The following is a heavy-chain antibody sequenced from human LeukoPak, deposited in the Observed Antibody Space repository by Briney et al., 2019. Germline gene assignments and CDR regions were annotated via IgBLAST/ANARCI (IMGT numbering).Heavy chain of an antibody. D-gene: IGHD2-15*01. CDR3: ARVYCSGGSCYPWDY. CDR2: INHSGST. J-gene: IGHJ4*02. Sequence: PSETLSLTCSVSGGSISSSSYYWGWIRQPPGKGLEWIGEINHSGSTNYNPSLKSRVTISVDTSKNQFSLKLSSVTAADTAVHYCARVYCSGGSCYPWDYWGQGTLVTVSS. V-gene: IGHV4-39*07. CDR1: GGSISSSSYY.